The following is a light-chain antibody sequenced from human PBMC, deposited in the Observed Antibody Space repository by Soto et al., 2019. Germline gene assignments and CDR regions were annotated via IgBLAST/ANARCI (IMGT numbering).Light chain of an antibody. J-gene: IGLJ2*01. CDR1: SSDIGYYDF. CDR3: SSYTTSNTVI. Sequence: QSALTQPASVSGSPGQSITISCTGTSSDIGYYDFVSWYQQHPDKAPKVIIYNVSYRPSGVSNRFSGSKSGNTASLTISGLLAEDEGDYYCSSYTTSNTVIIGGGTKVTVL. CDR2: NVS. V-gene: IGLV2-14*03.